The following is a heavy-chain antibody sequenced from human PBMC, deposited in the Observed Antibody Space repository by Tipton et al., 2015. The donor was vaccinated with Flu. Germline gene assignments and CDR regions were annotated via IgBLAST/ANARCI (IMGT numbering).Heavy chain of an antibody. CDR1: GITFKNYW. CDR2: ISSGGDST. Sequence: SLRLSCVVSGITFKNYWLSWVRQAPGKGLECVSGISSGGDSTFYADSVKGRFTISRDDSKNTLYMQMNSLRVEDSAVYYCADSILQWGQGTLVTVSS. D-gene: IGHD4-11*01. CDR3: ADSILQ. J-gene: IGHJ4*02. V-gene: IGHV3-23*01.